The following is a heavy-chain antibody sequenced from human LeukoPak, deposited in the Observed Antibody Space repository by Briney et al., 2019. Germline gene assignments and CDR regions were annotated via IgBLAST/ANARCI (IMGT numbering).Heavy chain of an antibody. Sequence: QTGGSLRLSCAASGFTVSSNYMSWVRQAPGKGLEWVSVIYSGGSTYYADSVKGRFTISRDNSKNTLYLQMNSLRAEDTAVYYCARDDRLYSGNAFDIWGQGTMVTVSS. CDR3: ARDDRLYSGNAFDI. V-gene: IGHV3-66*01. CDR2: IYSGGST. CDR1: GFTVSSNY. J-gene: IGHJ3*02. D-gene: IGHD4-4*01.